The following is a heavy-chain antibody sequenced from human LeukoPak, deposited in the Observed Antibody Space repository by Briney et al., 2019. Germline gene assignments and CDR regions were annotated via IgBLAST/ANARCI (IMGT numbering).Heavy chain of an antibody. Sequence: PSETLSLTCTVSGGSISSYYWSWIRQPPGKGLEWIGYIYYSGSTNYNPSLKSQVTISVDTSKNQFSLKLSSVTAADTAVYYCARQAVAGSADAFDIWGQGTMVTVSS. J-gene: IGHJ3*02. V-gene: IGHV4-59*08. CDR3: ARQAVAGSADAFDI. CDR2: IYYSGST. D-gene: IGHD6-19*01. CDR1: GGSISSYY.